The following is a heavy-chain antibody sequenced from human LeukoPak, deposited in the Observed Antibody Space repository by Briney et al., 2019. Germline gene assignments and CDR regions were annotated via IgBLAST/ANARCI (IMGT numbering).Heavy chain of an antibody. CDR2: IKSSGNS. J-gene: IGHJ4*02. CDR3: ARRLSGSYSDY. CDR1: GGSISSSTYY. D-gene: IGHD1-26*01. V-gene: IGHV4-39*01. Sequence: SETLSLTCTVSGGSISSSTYYWGWIRQPPGQGLEWIGTIKSSGNSHYNPSLKSRVTMSIDTSKNQFSLKLPSVTATDTAVYYCARRLSGSYSDYWGQGILVTVSS.